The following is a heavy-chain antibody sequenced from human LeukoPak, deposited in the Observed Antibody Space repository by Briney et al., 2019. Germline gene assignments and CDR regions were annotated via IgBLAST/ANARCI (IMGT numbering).Heavy chain of an antibody. D-gene: IGHD3-22*01. Sequence: SVKVSCKASGGTFSSYAISWVRQAPGQGLEWMGGIIPIFGTANYAQKFQGRVTITADESTSTAYMELSSLRSEDTAVYYCVSDYYDSSGYYRPGGYWGQGTLVTVSS. J-gene: IGHJ4*02. CDR3: VSDYYDSSGYYRPGGY. CDR2: IIPIFGTA. CDR1: GGTFSSYA. V-gene: IGHV1-69*01.